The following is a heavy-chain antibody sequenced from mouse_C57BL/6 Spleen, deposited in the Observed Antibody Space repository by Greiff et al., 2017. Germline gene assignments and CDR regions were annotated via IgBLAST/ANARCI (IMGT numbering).Heavy chain of an antibody. V-gene: IGHV1-80*01. CDR2: IYPGDGDT. CDR3: ARQRLLRGDY. Sequence: LQESGAELVKPGASVKISCKASGYAFSSYWMNWVKQRPGKGLEWIGQIYPGDGDTNYNGKFKGKATLTADKSSSTAYMQLSSLTSEDSAVYFCARQRLLRGDYWGQGTSVTVSS. CDR1: GYAFSSYW. D-gene: IGHD2-3*01. J-gene: IGHJ4*01.